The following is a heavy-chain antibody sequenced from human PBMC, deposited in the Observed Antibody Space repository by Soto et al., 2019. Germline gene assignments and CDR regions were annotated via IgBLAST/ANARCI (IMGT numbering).Heavy chain of an antibody. J-gene: IGHJ3*02. D-gene: IGHD3-22*01. Sequence: EVQLLESGGGLVQPGGSLRLSCAASGFTFSSYWMSWVRQAPGKGLEWVANIKQDGSEKYYVDSVKGRFTISRDNAKNSLYLQMNSLRAEDTAVYYCARGGDTMINRAFDIWGQGTMVTVSS. CDR3: ARGGDTMINRAFDI. CDR2: IKQDGSEK. CDR1: GFTFSSYW. V-gene: IGHV3-7*01.